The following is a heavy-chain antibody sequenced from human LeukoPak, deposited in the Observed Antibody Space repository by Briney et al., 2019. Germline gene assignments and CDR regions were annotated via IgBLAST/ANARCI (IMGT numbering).Heavy chain of an antibody. D-gene: IGHD7-27*01. V-gene: IGHV6-1*01. Sequence: SQTLSLTCAISGDSFSSNSAAWGWLRQSPSRGLEWLGRTYYRSNWYNDYALSVKILITINPDTSKNQVSLQLNSVTPEDTSVYYCSRELAWGPADYWGQGTLVTVSS. J-gene: IGHJ4*02. CDR3: SRELAWGPADY. CDR1: GDSFSSNSAA. CDR2: TYYRSNWYN.